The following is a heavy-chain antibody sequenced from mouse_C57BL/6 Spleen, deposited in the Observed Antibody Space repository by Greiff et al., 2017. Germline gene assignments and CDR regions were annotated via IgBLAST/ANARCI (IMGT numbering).Heavy chain of an antibody. CDR1: GYSITSGYY. J-gene: IGHJ4*01. D-gene: IGHD2-4*01. CDR2: ISYDGSN. CDR3: ARVDDYDNYAMDY. V-gene: IGHV3-6*01. Sequence: ESGPGLVKPSQSLSLTCSVTGYSITSGYYWNWIRQFPGNKLEWMGYISYDGSNNYNPSLKNRISITRDTSKNQFFLKLNSVTTEDTATYYCARVDDYDNYAMDYWGQGTSFTVSS.